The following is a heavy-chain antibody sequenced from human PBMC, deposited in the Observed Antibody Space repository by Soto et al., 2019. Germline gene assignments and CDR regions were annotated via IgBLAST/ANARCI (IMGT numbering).Heavy chain of an antibody. Sequence: SGPTLVNPTQTLTLTCTFSGFSLSTSGVGVGWIRQPPGKALEWLALIYWDDDKRYSPSLKSRLTITKDTSKNQVVLTMTNMDPVDTATYYCAHSPPARSGGSCFLFGPCGKKEDWFDPWGQGTLVTVSS. CDR1: GFSLSTSGVG. V-gene: IGHV2-5*02. J-gene: IGHJ5*02. D-gene: IGHD2-15*01. CDR2: IYWDDDK. CDR3: AHSPPARSGGSCFLFGPCGKKEDWFDP.